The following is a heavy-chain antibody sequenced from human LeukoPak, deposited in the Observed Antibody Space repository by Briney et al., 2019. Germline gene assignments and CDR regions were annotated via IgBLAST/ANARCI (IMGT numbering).Heavy chain of an antibody. CDR2: IRNQEYDGTT. J-gene: IGHJ4*02. V-gene: IGHV3-49*04. Sequence: GGSLRLSCTTSGFNFSEHALSWDRQAPGKGLEWVGFIRNQEYDGTTEYAASVKGRFFMSRDDSKSVAFLQMNSLKIEDTAIYYCSSQPHYYDSRAYLDYWGQGTLVTVSS. CDR3: SSQPHYYDSRAYLDY. CDR1: GFNFSEHA. D-gene: IGHD3-22*01.